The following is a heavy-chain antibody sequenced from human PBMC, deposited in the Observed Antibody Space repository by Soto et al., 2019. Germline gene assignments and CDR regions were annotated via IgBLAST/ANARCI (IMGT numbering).Heavy chain of an antibody. CDR3: ASDYGHNCFDP. CDR1: GGSISNDGYS. CDR2: IYPSGST. Sequence: QLQLQESGSGLVKPSQTLSLTCTVSGGSISNDGYSWSWIRQPPGKGLEWIGDIYPSGSTYYNPSLKSRVTMSVDKSKNQFSMRLRSVTAADTAVYSCASDYGHNCFDPWCQGTLVTVSS. V-gene: IGHV4-30-2*01. D-gene: IGHD4-17*01. J-gene: IGHJ5*02.